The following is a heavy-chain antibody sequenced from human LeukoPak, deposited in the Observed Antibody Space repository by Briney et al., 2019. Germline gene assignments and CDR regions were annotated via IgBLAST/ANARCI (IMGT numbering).Heavy chain of an antibody. CDR3: AKASASGSYAPYY. D-gene: IGHD3-10*01. J-gene: IGHJ4*02. CDR1: GFTFSSYS. Sequence: GGSLRLSCAASGFTFSSYSMNWVRQAPGKGLQWVSAISGSGGTTYYADSVKGRFTTSRDNSKNTLFLQMNSLRAEDTAVYYCAKASASGSYAPYYWGQGTLVTVSS. CDR2: ISGSGGTT. V-gene: IGHV3-23*01.